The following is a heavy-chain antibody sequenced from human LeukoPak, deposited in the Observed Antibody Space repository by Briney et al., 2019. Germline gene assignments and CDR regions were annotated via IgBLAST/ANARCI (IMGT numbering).Heavy chain of an antibody. CDR2: LYYTGST. CDR3: ARMEEYRLHVPMAFDF. V-gene: IGHV4-59*01. CDR1: GDSISNNY. J-gene: IGHJ3*01. D-gene: IGHD2-2*01. Sequence: SETLSLTCTMSGDSISNNYWGWIRQPPGKGLEWIAYLYYTGSTYYNPSLQSRVSISADTSKKQVSLKMTSVTAADTAIYYCARMEEYRLHVPMAFDFWGRGTAVTVSA.